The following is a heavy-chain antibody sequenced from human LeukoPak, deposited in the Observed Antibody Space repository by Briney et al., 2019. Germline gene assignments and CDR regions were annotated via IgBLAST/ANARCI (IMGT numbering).Heavy chain of an antibody. V-gene: IGHV1-69*04. CDR1: GYTFTSYG. CDR3: ARDFYDSSGYYGTDYYGMDV. CDR2: IIPILGIA. Sequence: SVKVSCKASGYTFTSYGISWVRQAPGQGLEWMGRIIPILGIANYAQKFQGRVTITADKSTSTAYMELSSLRSEDTAVYYCARDFYDSSGYYGTDYYGMDVWGQGTTVTVSS. J-gene: IGHJ6*02. D-gene: IGHD3-22*01.